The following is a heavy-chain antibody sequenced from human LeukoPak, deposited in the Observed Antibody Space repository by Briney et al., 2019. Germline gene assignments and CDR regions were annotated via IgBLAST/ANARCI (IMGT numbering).Heavy chain of an antibody. CDR2: ISYDGSNK. CDR3: ARDGTD. CDR1: GXTFSSYA. Sequence: GGSLRLSCAASGXTFSSYAMHWVRQAPGKGLEWVAVISYDGSNKYYADSVKGRFTISRDNSKNTLYLQMNSLRAEDTAVYYCARDGTDWGQGTLVTVSS. V-gene: IGHV3-30-3*01. J-gene: IGHJ4*02.